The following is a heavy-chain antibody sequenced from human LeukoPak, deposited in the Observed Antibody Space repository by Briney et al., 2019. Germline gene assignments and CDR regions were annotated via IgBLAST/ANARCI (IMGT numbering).Heavy chain of an antibody. V-gene: IGHV3-74*01. CDR3: ARGSSSWYDVGDY. CDR1: GFTFSSYW. D-gene: IGHD6-13*01. CDR2: INSDGSST. Sequence: GGSLRLSCAASGFTFSSYWMHLVRQAPGKGLVWVSRINSDGSSTSYADSVKGRFTISRDNAKNTLYLQMNSLRAEDTAVYYCARGSSSWYDVGDYWGQGTLVTVSS. J-gene: IGHJ4*02.